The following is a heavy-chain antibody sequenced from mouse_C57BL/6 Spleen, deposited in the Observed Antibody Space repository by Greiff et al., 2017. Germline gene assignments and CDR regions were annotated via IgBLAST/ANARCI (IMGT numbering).Heavy chain of an antibody. V-gene: IGHV14-4*01. Sequence: VQLQQSGAELVRPGASVKLSCTASGFNIQDDYMHWVKQRPEQGLEWIGWIDPENGDTEYASKFQGKATITADTSSNTAYLLLSSLTSEDTAVYYCTYDYDGSWFAYWGQGTLVTVSA. J-gene: IGHJ3*01. D-gene: IGHD2-4*01. CDR2: IDPENGDT. CDR3: TYDYDGSWFAY. CDR1: GFNIQDDY.